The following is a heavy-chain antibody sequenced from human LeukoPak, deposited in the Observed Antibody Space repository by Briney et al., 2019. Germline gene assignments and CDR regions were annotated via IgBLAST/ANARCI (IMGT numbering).Heavy chain of an antibody. J-gene: IGHJ4*02. CDR2: ISSSGSYT. Sequence: GGSLRLSCAASGFTFSSYAMSWVRQAPGKGLEWVSSISSSGSYTYYADSVKGRFTISRDNSKNTVYLQMNSLTVEDTAIYYCANPGRYTSGWIFPPSFDYWGQGTLVTVSS. CDR1: GFTFSSYA. V-gene: IGHV3-23*01. D-gene: IGHD6-19*01. CDR3: ANPGRYTSGWIFPPSFDY.